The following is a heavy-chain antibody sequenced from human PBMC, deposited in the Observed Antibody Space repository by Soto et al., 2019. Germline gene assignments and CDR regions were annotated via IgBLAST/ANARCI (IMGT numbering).Heavy chain of an antibody. CDR3: ARDYCSGGSCYRGDFDY. J-gene: IGHJ4*02. D-gene: IGHD2-15*01. V-gene: IGHV1-3*01. Sequence: QVQLVQSGAEVKKPGASVRVSCKASGYTFIDSAMHWVRQAPGQRLEWMGWINAGNGNTKYSQKFQGRVTITRDTSASTAYMELSSLRSEDTTVYYCARDYCSGGSCYRGDFDYLGQGTLVTVSS. CDR2: INAGNGNT. CDR1: GYTFIDSA.